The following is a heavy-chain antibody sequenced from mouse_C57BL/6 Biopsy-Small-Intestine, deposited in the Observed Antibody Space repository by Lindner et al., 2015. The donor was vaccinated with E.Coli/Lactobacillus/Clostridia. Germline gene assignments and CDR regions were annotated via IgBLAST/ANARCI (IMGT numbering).Heavy chain of an antibody. CDR3: ARHEATGIFFDY. D-gene: IGHD4-1*01. J-gene: IGHJ2*01. CDR1: GYIFTEYT. CDR2: FYPRSGGT. V-gene: IGHV1-62-2*01. Sequence: VQLQESGAELVKPGASVKLSCKASGYIFTEYTIHWIKQRSGQGLEWIGWFYPRSGGTKYSEKFTDKATLTADKSSNTVYMELTRLTSEDSAVYFCARHEATGIFFDYWGQGTALTVSS.